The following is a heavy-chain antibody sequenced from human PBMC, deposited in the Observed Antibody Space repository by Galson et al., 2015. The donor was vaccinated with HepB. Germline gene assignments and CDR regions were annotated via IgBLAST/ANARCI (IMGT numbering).Heavy chain of an antibody. V-gene: IGHV7-4-1*02. CDR1: GYTFTSYA. CDR2: IDTNTGNP. Sequence: SVKVSCKASGYTFTSYAMHWVRQAPGQGLEWMGWIDTNTGNPTYAQGFTGRFVFSLDTSVSTAYLQISSLKAEDTAVYYCARDFAQGIAAAFNWFDPWGQGTLVTVSS. D-gene: IGHD6-13*01. J-gene: IGHJ5*02. CDR3: ARDFAQGIAAAFNWFDP.